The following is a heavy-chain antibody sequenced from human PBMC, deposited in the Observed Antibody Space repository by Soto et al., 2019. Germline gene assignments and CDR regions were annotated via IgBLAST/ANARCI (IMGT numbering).Heavy chain of an antibody. CDR1: GYTFTSYY. CDR3: ARDGEIYRRTTIDY. V-gene: IGHV1-46*03. D-gene: IGHD1-7*01. CDR2: INPRGGST. Sequence: GASVKVSCQASGYTFTSYYMHWVRPAPGQGLEWVGIINPRGGSTSYAQKFQGRVTMTRDTSTRTVYMELSSLRSEDTAVYYCARDGEIYRRTTIDYWGQGTLVTVS. J-gene: IGHJ4*02.